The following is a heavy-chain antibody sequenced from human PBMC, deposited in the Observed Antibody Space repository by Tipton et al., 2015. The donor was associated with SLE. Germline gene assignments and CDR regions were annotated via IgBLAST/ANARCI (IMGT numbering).Heavy chain of an antibody. D-gene: IGHD1-26*01. CDR2: ISYSGST. Sequence: TLSLTCSVSGGSISSQYWSWIRQPPGKGLEWIGYISYSGSTNYNPALKRRVTISVNTSRNQFSLRLSSVTAADTAVYHCARETVGGWFDPWGQGTLVTVSS. V-gene: IGHV4-59*11. CDR1: GGSISSQY. CDR3: ARETVGGWFDP. J-gene: IGHJ5*02.